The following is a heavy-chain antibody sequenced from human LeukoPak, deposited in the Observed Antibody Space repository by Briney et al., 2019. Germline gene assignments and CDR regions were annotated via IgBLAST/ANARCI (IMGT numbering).Heavy chain of an antibody. CDR2: IYYSGST. D-gene: IGHD2-2*01. CDR3: ARRGQYCSSTSCYPFDY. J-gene: IGHJ4*02. CDR1: GGSISSSSYY. V-gene: IGHV4-39*01. Sequence: PSETLSLTCTVSGGSISSSSYYWGWIRQPPGKGLEWIGSIYYSGSTYYNPSLKSRVTISVDTSKNQFSLKLSSVTAADTAMYYCARRGQYCSSTSCYPFDYWGQGTLVTVSS.